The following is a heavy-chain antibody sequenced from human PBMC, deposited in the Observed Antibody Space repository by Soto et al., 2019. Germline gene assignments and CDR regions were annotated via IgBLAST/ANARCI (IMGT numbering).Heavy chain of an antibody. D-gene: IGHD3-10*01. CDR3: ARVIRSRYYVDY. V-gene: IGHV3-21*01. CDR2: ISSKPNRTSYYI. CDR1: GFSFSSYS. J-gene: IGHJ4*02. Sequence: GGSLRLSCGASGFSFSSYSMNWLRQAPGKGLEWVSSISSKPNRTSYYIHYADSVKGRFTISRDNAKNTLYLQMNSLRAEDTAVYYCARVIRSRYYVDYWGQGPLVTV.